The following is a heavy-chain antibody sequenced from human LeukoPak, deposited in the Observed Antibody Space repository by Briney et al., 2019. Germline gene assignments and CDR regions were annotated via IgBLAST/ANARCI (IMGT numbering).Heavy chain of an antibody. Sequence: PGRSLSLSCAASGFTFSSYAMNWVRQAPGKGLEWVAVIWYDGSNENYADSVKGRFIISRDNSKNILYLEMNSLRAEDTAVYYCARVPYSSAWYFDYWGQGTLVTVSS. CDR2: IWYDGSNE. D-gene: IGHD6-19*01. V-gene: IGHV3-33*01. CDR1: GFTFSSYA. CDR3: ARVPYSSAWYFDY. J-gene: IGHJ4*02.